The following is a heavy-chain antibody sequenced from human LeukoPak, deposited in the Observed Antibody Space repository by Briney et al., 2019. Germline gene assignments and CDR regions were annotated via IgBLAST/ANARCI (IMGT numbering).Heavy chain of an antibody. CDR1: GFTVSSNY. CDR2: IYSGGST. CDR3: AGGVTIAGLDY. J-gene: IGHJ4*02. Sequence: PGGSLRLSCAAPGFTVSSNYMSWVRQAPGKGLEWVSVIYSGGSTYYADSVKGRFTISRDNSKNTLYLQMNSLRAEDTAVYYCAGGVTIAGLDYWGQGTLVTVSS. V-gene: IGHV3-66*01. D-gene: IGHD3-16*01.